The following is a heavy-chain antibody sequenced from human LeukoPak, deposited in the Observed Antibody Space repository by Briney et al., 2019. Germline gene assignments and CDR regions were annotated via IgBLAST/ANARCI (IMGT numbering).Heavy chain of an antibody. V-gene: IGHV3-30*03. D-gene: IGHD3-3*01. CDR2: ISNDGSRK. Sequence: GGSLRLSSAPSGFTFSRHGMHWVRQAPGKGLEWVAIISNDGSRKYHAHSVEGRFTISRDNSKNTLYLQMDSLRAEDTAVYYCARDRAWNYFDYWGQGTLVTVSS. CDR1: GFTFSRHG. J-gene: IGHJ4*02. CDR3: ARDRAWNYFDY.